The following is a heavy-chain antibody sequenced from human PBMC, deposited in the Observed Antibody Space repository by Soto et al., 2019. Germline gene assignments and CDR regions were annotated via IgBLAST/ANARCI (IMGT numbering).Heavy chain of an antibody. CDR1: GGTFSSYT. CDR2: IIPILGIA. CDR3: AREEYYYGSGACFDY. D-gene: IGHD3-10*01. V-gene: IGHV1-69*08. Sequence: QVQLVQSGAEVKKPGSSVKVSCKASGGTFSSYTISWVRQAPGQGLEWMGRIIPILGIANYAQKFQGRVTXPXXXSXXTAYMELSRLRSEDTAVYYCAREEYYYGSGACFDYWGQGTLVTVSS. J-gene: IGHJ4*02.